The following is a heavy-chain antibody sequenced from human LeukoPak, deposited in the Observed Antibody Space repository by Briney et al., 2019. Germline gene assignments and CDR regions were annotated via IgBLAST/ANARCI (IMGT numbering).Heavy chain of an antibody. CDR3: AKEHNTGWPNLDY. CDR1: GFRFDEYN. V-gene: IGHV3-43*01. CDR2: IDRDSGGT. D-gene: IGHD6-19*01. Sequence: PGGSLRLSCATSGFRFDEYNIHWVRQPPGRGLEWVSVIDRDSGGTHYADSVRGRFTISRDNIKKSLNLQMNNLTTEDTAFYYCAKEHNTGWPNLDYWGQGTLVTVSS. J-gene: IGHJ4*02.